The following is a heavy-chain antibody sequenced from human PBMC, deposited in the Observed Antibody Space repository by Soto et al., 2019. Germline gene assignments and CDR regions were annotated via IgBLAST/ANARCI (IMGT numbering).Heavy chain of an antibody. J-gene: IGHJ5*02. Sequence: ASVKVSCKASGYTFTSDDINWVRQATGQGLEWMGWMNPNSGNTGYAQKFQGRVTMTRNTSISTAYMELSSLRSEDTAVDYGARGETGRGLDPWGQGTLVTVSS. V-gene: IGHV1-8*01. CDR3: ARGETGRGLDP. CDR1: GYTFTSDD. CDR2: MNPNSGNT.